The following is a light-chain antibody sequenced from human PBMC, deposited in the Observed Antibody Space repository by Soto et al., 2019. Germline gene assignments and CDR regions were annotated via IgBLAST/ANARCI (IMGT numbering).Light chain of an antibody. CDR3: HQYVSSPPYT. Sequence: EVVLTQSPGTLSLSPGERATLSCRASQSVTNNYLAWYQQRPGQAPRLLIFGSSGRATGIPDRFSDSGSGTDFTLTIIRLESEDCAVYYCHQYVSSPPYTFGQGTKLEIK. J-gene: IGKJ2*01. CDR1: QSVTNNY. CDR2: GSS. V-gene: IGKV3-20*01.